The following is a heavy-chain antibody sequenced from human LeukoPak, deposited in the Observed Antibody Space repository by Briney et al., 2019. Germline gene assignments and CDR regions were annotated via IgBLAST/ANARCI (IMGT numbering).Heavy chain of an antibody. J-gene: IGHJ6*03. CDR3: ATPERYCNSTSCPSYYYYYMDV. CDR2: IIPIFGTA. D-gene: IGHD2-2*01. V-gene: IGHV1-69*06. Sequence: SVKVSCKASGGTFSSYAISWVRQAPGQGLEWMGRIIPIFGTANYAQKFQGRVTITADKSTSTAYMELSSLRSEDTAVYYCATPERYCNSTSCPSYYYYYMDVWGKGTTVTVSS. CDR1: GGTFSSYA.